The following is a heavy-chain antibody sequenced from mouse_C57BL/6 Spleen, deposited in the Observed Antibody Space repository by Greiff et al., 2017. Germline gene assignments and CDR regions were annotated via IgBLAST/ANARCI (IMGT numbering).Heavy chain of an antibody. J-gene: IGHJ3*01. Sequence: QVQLQQSGAELVRPGPSVKLSCKASGYAFTNYLIEWVKQRPGQGLEWIGVISPGSGGTNYTAKLKGKATLTADKSTSNAYMQLSSLTSEDTAVYYCARPQTAQAAWFAYWGQGTLVTVSS. CDR2: ISPGSGGT. CDR1: GYAFTNYL. CDR3: ARPQTAQAAWFAY. D-gene: IGHD3-2*02. V-gene: IGHV1-54*01.